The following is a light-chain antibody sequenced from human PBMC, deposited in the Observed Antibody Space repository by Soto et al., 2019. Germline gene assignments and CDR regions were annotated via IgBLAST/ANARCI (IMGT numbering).Light chain of an antibody. CDR3: SSYAGSNNVI. CDR2: EFR. V-gene: IGLV2-8*01. Sequence: QSALTRPPSASGSPGRSVTISCTGAANNIGGYNFVSWYQQHPGKAPKLIISEFRERPSGVPDRFSGSKSGNTASLTVSGLQAEDEADYYCSSYAGSNNVIFGGGTKVTVL. J-gene: IGLJ2*01. CDR1: ANNIGGYNF.